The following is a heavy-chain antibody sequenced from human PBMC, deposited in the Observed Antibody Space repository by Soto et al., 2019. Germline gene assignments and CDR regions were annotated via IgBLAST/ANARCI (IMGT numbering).Heavy chain of an antibody. CDR2: IGTAGDT. Sequence: EVQLVESGGGLVQPGGSLRLSCAASGFTFSSYDMHWVRQATGKGLEWVSAIGTAGDTYYPGSVKGRFTISRENAKNSLYLQMNSLRAGDTAVYYCARGTPGSRMDVWGQGTTVTVSS. D-gene: IGHD2-2*01. V-gene: IGHV3-13*01. CDR1: GFTFSSYD. J-gene: IGHJ6*02. CDR3: ARGTPGSRMDV.